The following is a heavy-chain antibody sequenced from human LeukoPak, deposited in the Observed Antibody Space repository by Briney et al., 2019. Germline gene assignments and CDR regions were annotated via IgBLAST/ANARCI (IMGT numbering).Heavy chain of an antibody. CDR2: IYTSGRT. D-gene: IGHD5-12*01. Sequence: SQTLSLTCTVSGDSISGSYWSWLRLPAGKGLEWIGRIYTSGRTNYNLALKGRVTMSVDTSKNQFSLKLTSVTAADTAVYYCAGYGGTHDYWGQGTLVTVSS. CDR1: GDSISGSY. J-gene: IGHJ4*02. V-gene: IGHV4-4*07. CDR3: AGYGGTHDY.